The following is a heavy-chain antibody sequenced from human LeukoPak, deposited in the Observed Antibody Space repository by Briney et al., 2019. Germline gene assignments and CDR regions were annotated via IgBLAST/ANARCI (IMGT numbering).Heavy chain of an antibody. J-gene: IGHJ4*02. D-gene: IGHD3-22*01. CDR3: ARDLHYYDSSGTTQDDY. V-gene: IGHV3-30-3*01. CDR1: GFTFSSYA. Sequence: PGRSLRLSCAASGFTFSSYAMHWVRQAPGKGLEWVAVISYDGSNKYYADSVKGRFTISRDNSKNTLYLQMNSLRAEDTAVYYCARDLHYYDSSGTTQDDYWGQGTLVTVSS. CDR2: ISYDGSNK.